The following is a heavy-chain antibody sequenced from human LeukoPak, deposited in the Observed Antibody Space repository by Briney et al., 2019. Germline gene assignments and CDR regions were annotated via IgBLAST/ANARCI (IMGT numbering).Heavy chain of an antibody. CDR3: ARTAGYDFWSGYDYYYYMDV. D-gene: IGHD3-3*01. CDR2: ISAYNGNT. V-gene: IGHV1-18*01. J-gene: IGHJ6*03. Sequence: ASVKVSCKASGYTFTSYGISWVRQAPGQWLEWMGWISAYNGNTNYAQKLQGRVTMTTDTSTSTAYMELRSLRSDDTAVYYCARTAGYDFWSGYDYYYYMDVWGKGTTVTVSS. CDR1: GYTFTSYG.